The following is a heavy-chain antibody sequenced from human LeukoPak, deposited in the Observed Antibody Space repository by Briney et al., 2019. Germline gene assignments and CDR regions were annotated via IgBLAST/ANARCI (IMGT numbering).Heavy chain of an antibody. J-gene: IGHJ4*02. CDR1: GGSFSGYY. V-gene: IGHV4-34*01. CDR2: INHSGST. D-gene: IGHD2-2*01. CDR3: ARPGRSRQLGGSSYFDY. Sequence: SETLSLTCAVYGGSFSGYYWSWIRQPPGKGLEWIGEINHSGSTNYNPSLKSRVTISVDTSKNQFSLKLSSVTAADTAVYYCARPGRSRQLGGSSYFDYWGQGTLVTVSS.